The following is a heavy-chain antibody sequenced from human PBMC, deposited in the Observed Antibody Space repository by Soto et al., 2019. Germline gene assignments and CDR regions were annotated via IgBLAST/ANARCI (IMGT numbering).Heavy chain of an antibody. CDR1: GFTFSSYG. CDR2: IWYDGSNK. CDR3: ARDAVPPDGILRYYYYYMDV. J-gene: IGHJ6*03. V-gene: IGHV3-33*01. Sequence: GGSLRLSCAASGFTFSSYGMHWVRQAPGKGLEWVAVIWYDGSNKYYADSVKGRFTISRDNSKNTLYLQMNSLRAEDTPVYYCARDAVPPDGILRYYYYYMDVWCKGTTVNVS. D-gene: IGHD2-2*01.